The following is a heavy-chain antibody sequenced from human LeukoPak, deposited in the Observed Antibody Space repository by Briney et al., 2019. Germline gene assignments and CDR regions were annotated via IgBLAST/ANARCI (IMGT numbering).Heavy chain of an antibody. J-gene: IGHJ4*02. CDR3: ATNAATGIIDY. Sequence: PVGSLRLSCAASGFTFSSYAMSWVRQAPGKGLEWVANIKQDGSEIYYVDSVKGRFTISRDNAKNSLYLQMNSLRAEDTAVYYCATNAATGIIDYWGQGILVTVSS. CDR2: IKQDGSEI. CDR1: GFTFSSYA. D-gene: IGHD6-13*01. V-gene: IGHV3-7*01.